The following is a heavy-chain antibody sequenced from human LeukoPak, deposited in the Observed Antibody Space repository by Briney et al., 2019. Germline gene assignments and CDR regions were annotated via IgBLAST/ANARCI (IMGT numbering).Heavy chain of an antibody. J-gene: IGHJ3*02. D-gene: IGHD5-24*01. CDR1: GYSFTSYG. Sequence: ASVKVSCKASGYSFTSYGISWVRQAPGQGLEWMGRISAYNSNKNYAQKLQGRVAMTTDTSTSTAYMELRSLRSDDTAVYYCASVSMGHDAFDIWGQGTMVTVSS. V-gene: IGHV1-18*01. CDR3: ASVSMGHDAFDI. CDR2: ISAYNSNK.